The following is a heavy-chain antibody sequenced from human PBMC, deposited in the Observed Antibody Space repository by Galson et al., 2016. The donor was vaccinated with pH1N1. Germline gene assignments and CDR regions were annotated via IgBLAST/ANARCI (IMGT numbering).Heavy chain of an antibody. CDR2: IYHSGTT. CDR3: ARHPRYYDSSGYYFDY. CDR1: GYSIRNGYF. D-gene: IGHD3-22*01. J-gene: IGHJ4*02. Sequence: ETLSLTCAVSGYSIRNGYFWGWIRQPPGQGLGWIGIIYHSGTTYYNPSLESRVTISVDTSKNQFSLKVKSVTAADTAVYYCARHPRYYDSSGYYFDYWGQGILVTVSS. V-gene: IGHV4-38-2*01.